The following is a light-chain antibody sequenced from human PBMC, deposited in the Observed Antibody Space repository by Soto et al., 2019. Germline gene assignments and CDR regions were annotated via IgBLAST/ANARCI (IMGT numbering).Light chain of an antibody. CDR2: AAS. J-gene: IGKJ1*01. CDR1: QSISSY. V-gene: IGKV1-39*01. Sequence: DIQMTQSPSSLSASVRDRVTITCRASQSISSYLNWYQQKPGKAHKLLIYAASSLQSGVQSRFSGSGSGTDFTLTIRSLQPEDFATYYCKQSYSTRWTFGQGTKVDI. CDR3: KQSYSTRWT.